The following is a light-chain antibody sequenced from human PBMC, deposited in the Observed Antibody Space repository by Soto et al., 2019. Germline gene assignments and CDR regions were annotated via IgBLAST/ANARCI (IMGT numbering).Light chain of an antibody. CDR1: SSDVGGYNY. Sequence: QSVLTQPASVSGSPGQSITISCTGTSSDVGGYNYVSWYQQHPGKAPKVMIYDVSNRPSGGSNRFSGSKSGNTASLSISGLQAEDEADYYRSSYTSSSTYVFGTGTKVPVL. V-gene: IGLV2-14*01. CDR2: DVS. CDR3: SSYTSSSTYV. J-gene: IGLJ1*01.